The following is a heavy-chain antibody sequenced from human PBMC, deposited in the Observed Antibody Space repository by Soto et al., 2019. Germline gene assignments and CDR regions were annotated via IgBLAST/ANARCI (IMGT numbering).Heavy chain of an antibody. Sequence: EVQLVESGGGLVQPGGSLRLSGAASGFTVSSHYMSWVRQAPGKGLEWVSVIYGGGDTYHADSVKGRFPISRDTSKNALSLQMNTLRAEDTAVYSCESLSNSFRYSDYWGQGTLVTVYS. CDR3: ESLSNSFRYSDY. D-gene: IGHD4-4*01. J-gene: IGHJ4*02. CDR2: IYGGGDT. CDR1: GFTVSSHY. V-gene: IGHV3-66*01.